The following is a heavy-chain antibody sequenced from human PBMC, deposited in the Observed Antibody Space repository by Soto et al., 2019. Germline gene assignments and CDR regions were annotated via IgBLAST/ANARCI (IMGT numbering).Heavy chain of an antibody. D-gene: IGHD2-15*01. Sequence: SETLSLTCTVSGGSISSGGYYWSWIRQHPGKGLEWIGYIYYSGSTYYNPSLKSRVTISVDTSKNQFSLKLSSVTAADTAMYYCARHTPAISISDHWGQGTLVSVSS. V-gene: IGHV4-31*03. CDR3: ARHTPAISISDH. J-gene: IGHJ1*01. CDR2: IYYSGST. CDR1: GGSISSGGYY.